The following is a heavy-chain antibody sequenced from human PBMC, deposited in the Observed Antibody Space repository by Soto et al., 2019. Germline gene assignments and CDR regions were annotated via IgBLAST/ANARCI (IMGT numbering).Heavy chain of an antibody. J-gene: IGHJ3*02. CDR1: GFTFTSYW. CDR2: TTRDGTTT. Sequence: PGGYLRLSCSDSGFTFTSYWMHWVRQAPGKGLVWVSRTTRDGTTTQYADSVKGRFTISKDNAKNTLYLQMNSLRVEDTAVYFCGRVDRDINNFDIWGQGTMVPVSS. V-gene: IGHV3-74*01. D-gene: IGHD2-15*01. CDR3: GRVDRDINNFDI.